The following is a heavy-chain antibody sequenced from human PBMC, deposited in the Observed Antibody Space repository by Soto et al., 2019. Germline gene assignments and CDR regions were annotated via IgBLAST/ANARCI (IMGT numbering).Heavy chain of an antibody. Sequence: SVKVSCKASGGTFSSYSISWVRQAPGQGLEWMGGIIPTFGTANYAQKFQGRVTITADESTSTAYMELSSLRSEDTAVYYCARGADCSSTSCLKSSNYYYYYGMDVWGQGTTVTVSS. CDR3: ARGADCSSTSCLKSSNYYYYYGMDV. V-gene: IGHV1-69*13. CDR1: GGTFSSYS. CDR2: IIPTFGTA. D-gene: IGHD2-2*01. J-gene: IGHJ6*02.